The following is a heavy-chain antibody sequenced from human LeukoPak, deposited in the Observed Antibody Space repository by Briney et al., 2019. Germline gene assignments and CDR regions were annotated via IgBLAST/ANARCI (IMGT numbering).Heavy chain of an antibody. D-gene: IGHD1-7*01. CDR1: GWIFTNAW. CDR3: VTGNYGGRAAFDF. V-gene: IGHV3-15*01. Sequence: GGSLRLSCAASGWIFTNAWMTWVRQAPGKGLEWIGRIKSHIDGVTTDYAAPVKGRFTISRDDSKNTVFLQMDSLKTEDTAVYYCVTGNYGGRAAFDFWGQGTLATVSS. J-gene: IGHJ4*02. CDR2: IKSHIDGVTT.